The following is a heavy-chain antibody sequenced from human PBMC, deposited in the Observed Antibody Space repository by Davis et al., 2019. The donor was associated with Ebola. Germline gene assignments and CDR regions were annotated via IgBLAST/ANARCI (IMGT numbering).Heavy chain of an antibody. D-gene: IGHD3-3*01. J-gene: IGHJ5*02. V-gene: IGHV3-7*01. CDR2: IKEDGSEK. Sequence: PGGSLRLSCSASGFTFSRYWMNWVRQAPGKGLEWVANIKEDGSEKNYADSLKGRFTISRDNAKNSLYLQMNTLRVDDTAVYYCARDLFTAYDFWSDYSSAGLDPWGQGTLVTVPS. CDR3: ARDLFTAYDFWSDYSSAGLDP. CDR1: GFTFSRYW.